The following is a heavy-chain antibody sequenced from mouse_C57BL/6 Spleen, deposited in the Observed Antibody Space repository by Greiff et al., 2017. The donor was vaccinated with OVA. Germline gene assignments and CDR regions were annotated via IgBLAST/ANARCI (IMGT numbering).Heavy chain of an antibody. Sequence: QVQLLQPGAELVKPGASVKLSCKASGYTFTSYWMHWVKQSPGQGLEWIGMIHPNSGSTNYNEKFKSKATLTVDKSSSTAYMQLSSLTSEDSAVYYCSITTVVSFDYWGKGTTLTVSS. D-gene: IGHD1-1*01. CDR1: GYTFTSYW. CDR2: IHPNSGST. J-gene: IGHJ2*01. V-gene: IGHV1-64*01. CDR3: SITTVVSFDY.